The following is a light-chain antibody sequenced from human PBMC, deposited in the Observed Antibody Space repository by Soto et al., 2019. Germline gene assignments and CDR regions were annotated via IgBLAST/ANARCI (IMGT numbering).Light chain of an antibody. CDR2: DVS. Sequence: QSVLTQPASVSGSPGQSITISCTGTSRDVGGYNYVSWYQQHPGKAPKLMIYDVSNRPSGVSNRFSGSKSGNTASLTISGLQAEDEADYYCSSYTSSSTLVFGTGTQLTVL. CDR1: SRDVGGYNY. CDR3: SSYTSSSTLV. V-gene: IGLV2-14*01. J-gene: IGLJ1*01.